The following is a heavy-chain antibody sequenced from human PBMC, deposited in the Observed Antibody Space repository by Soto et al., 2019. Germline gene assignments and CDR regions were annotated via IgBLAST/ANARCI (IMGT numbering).Heavy chain of an antibody. CDR3: VRERAPSAMYFAIDAFDI. CDR2: TRNKVNSFAT. Sequence: PGGSLRLSCVASGFTISDHFMDWVLQAPGKGLEWFGRTRNKVNSFATEYAASVNDRFTISRDDSKNSLFLQMNGLKAEDTAVYYCVRERAPSAMYFAIDAFDIWGQGTMVTVSS. J-gene: IGHJ3*02. D-gene: IGHD3-9*01. V-gene: IGHV3-72*01. CDR1: GFTISDHF.